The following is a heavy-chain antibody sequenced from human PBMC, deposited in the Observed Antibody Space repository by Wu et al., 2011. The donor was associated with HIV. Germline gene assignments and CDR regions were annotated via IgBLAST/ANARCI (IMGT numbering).Heavy chain of an antibody. J-gene: IGHJ4*02. V-gene: IGHV1-69-2*01. CDR3: ARTDTVTLEPQFDY. CDR2: VDPEDGET. CDR1: GYTFSDYY. Sequence: EVQLVQSGAEVKKPGATVKISCKVSGYTFSDYYMHWVQQAPGKGLEWMGFVDPEDGETKYAEKFQGRVTITADTSTDTAYMELSSLTSDDTAVCYCARTDTVTLEPQFDYWGQGTLVTVSS. D-gene: IGHD4-17*01.